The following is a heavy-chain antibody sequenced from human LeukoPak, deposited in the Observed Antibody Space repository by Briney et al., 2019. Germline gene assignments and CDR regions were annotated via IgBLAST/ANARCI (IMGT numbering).Heavy chain of an antibody. V-gene: IGHV4-31*03. CDR2: IYYSGST. CDR3: ARDPSYYDFWSGYYPYYFDY. Sequence: PSETLSLTCTVSGGSISSGGYYWSWIRQHPGKGLEWIGYIYYSGSTYYNPSLKSRVTISVDTSKNQFSLKLSSVTAADTAVYYCARDPSYYDFWSGYYPYYFDYWGQGTLVTVSS. D-gene: IGHD3-3*01. CDR1: GGSISSGGYY. J-gene: IGHJ4*02.